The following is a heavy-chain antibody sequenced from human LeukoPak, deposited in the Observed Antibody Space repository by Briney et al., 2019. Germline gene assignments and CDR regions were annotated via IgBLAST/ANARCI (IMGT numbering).Heavy chain of an antibody. CDR1: GFTFSSYA. V-gene: IGHV3-30-3*01. Sequence: GSLRLSCAASGFTFSSYAMHWVRQAPGEGLEWVAVISYDGSNKYYADSVKGRFTTSRDNSKNTLYLQMNSLRAEDTAVYYCARESSYGDPFDYWGQGTLVTVSS. CDR2: ISYDGSNK. J-gene: IGHJ4*02. CDR3: ARESSYGDPFDY. D-gene: IGHD4-17*01.